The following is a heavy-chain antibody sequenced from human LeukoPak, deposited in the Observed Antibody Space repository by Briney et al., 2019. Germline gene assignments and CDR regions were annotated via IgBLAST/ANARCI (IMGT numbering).Heavy chain of an antibody. CDR3: AKGQRWLQSRIDY. J-gene: IGHJ4*02. Sequence: PGGSLRLSCAASGFTFSSYAMSWVRQAPGKGLEWVSAIGGSGGSTYYADSVKGRFTISRDNSKNTLYLQMNSLRAEDTAVYYCAKGQRWLQSRIDYWGQGTLVTVSS. D-gene: IGHD5-24*01. CDR2: IGGSGGST. CDR1: GFTFSSYA. V-gene: IGHV3-23*01.